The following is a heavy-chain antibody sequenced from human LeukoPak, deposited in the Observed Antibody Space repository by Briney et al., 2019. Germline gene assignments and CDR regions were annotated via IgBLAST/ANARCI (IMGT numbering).Heavy chain of an antibody. D-gene: IGHD1-20*01. CDR3: ARGTLTGDPFDY. CDR1: GFTFSSYG. V-gene: IGHV3-33*01. CDR2: IWYDGSNK. J-gene: IGHJ4*02. Sequence: GGSLRLSCAASGFTFSSYGMHWVRQAPGKGLEWVAVIWYDGSNKYYADSVKGRFTISRDNAKNSLHLQMNSLRAEDTAVYYCARGTLTGDPFDYWGQGTLVTVSS.